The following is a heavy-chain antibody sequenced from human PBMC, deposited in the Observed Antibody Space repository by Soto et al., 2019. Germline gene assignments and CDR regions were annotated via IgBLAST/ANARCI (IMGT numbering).Heavy chain of an antibody. Sequence: PSETLPLTCTVSGGSISSYYWSWIRQPPGKGLEWIGYIYYSGSTNYNPSLKSRVTISVDTSKNQFSLKLSSVTAADTAVYYCASVSSSYYYYYMDVWGKGTTVTVSS. V-gene: IGHV4-59*01. CDR3: ASVSSSYYYYYMDV. D-gene: IGHD6-13*01. CDR2: IYYSGST. CDR1: GGSISSYY. J-gene: IGHJ6*03.